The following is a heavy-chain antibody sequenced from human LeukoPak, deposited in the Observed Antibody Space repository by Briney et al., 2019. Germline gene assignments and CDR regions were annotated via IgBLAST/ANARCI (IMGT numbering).Heavy chain of an antibody. Sequence: GGSLRLSCAASGFTFSSYGMSWVRQAPGKGLEWVSGIRSSGGSTYYADSVKGRFTISRDNSRNTLYLQMNSLRAEDTAVYYCAHGSMYQLDYWGQGTLVTVSS. D-gene: IGHD2-2*01. CDR3: AHGSMYQLDY. CDR1: GFTFSSYG. CDR2: IRSSGGST. J-gene: IGHJ4*02. V-gene: IGHV3-23*01.